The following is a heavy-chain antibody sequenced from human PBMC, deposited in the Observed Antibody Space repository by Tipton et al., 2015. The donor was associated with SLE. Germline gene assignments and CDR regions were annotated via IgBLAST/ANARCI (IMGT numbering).Heavy chain of an antibody. D-gene: IGHD6-19*01. Sequence: SLRLSCAVSGFTVSSNYMTWVRLAPGKGLEWVSDIYIGGDTNYADSVKGRFTISRGKSKNTLYLQMNNLRPEDTAVYYCARGKTDIGGWTVDFWCQGSLVTVSS. J-gene: IGHJ4*02. CDR3: ARGKTDIGGWTVDF. V-gene: IGHV3-66*02. CDR1: GFTVSSNY. CDR2: IYIGGDT.